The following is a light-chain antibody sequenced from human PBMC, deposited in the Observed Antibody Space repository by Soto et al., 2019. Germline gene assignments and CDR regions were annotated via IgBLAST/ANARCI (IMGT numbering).Light chain of an antibody. CDR3: CSYAGSSIPYV. V-gene: IGLV2-23*02. CDR2: EVS. CDR1: SSDVGSYNL. Sequence: QSVLTQPASVSGSPGQSITISCTGTSSDVGSYNLVSWYQQHPGKAPKLMIYEVSKRPSGVSNRFSGSKSGNTASLTISGLHAEDEADYYCCSYAGSSIPYVFGTGTKVTVL. J-gene: IGLJ1*01.